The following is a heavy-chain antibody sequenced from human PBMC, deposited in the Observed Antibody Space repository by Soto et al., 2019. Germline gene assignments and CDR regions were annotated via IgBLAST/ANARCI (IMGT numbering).Heavy chain of an antibody. V-gene: IGHV4-59*01. D-gene: IGHD4-17*01. J-gene: IGHJ4*02. Sequence: PSETLSLTCTVSGGYICSYYWSWIRQPPGKGLEWIGYIYYSGSTNYNPSLKSRVTISVDTSKNQFSLKLSSVTAADTAVYYCARGSYGDHVLNYWGQGTLVTVSS. CDR3: ARGSYGDHVLNY. CDR1: GGYICSYY. CDR2: IYYSGST.